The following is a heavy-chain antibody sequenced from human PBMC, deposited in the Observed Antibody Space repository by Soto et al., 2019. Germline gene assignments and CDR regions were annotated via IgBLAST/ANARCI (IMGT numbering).Heavy chain of an antibody. V-gene: IGHV4-31*03. J-gene: IGHJ4*02. Sequence: SETLSLTCTVSGGSISSGGYYWSWIRQHPGKGLEWIGYIYYSGSTYYNPSLKSRVTISVDTSKNQFSLKLSSVTAADTAVYIFSRRRLFGIAAAGKVGYWGQGNLVTLFS. CDR2: IYYSGST. CDR1: GGSISSGGYY. D-gene: IGHD6-13*01. CDR3: SRRRLFGIAAAGKVGY.